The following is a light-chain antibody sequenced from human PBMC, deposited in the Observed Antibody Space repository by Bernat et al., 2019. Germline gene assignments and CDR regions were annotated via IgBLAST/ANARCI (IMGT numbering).Light chain of an antibody. CDR2: GAS. CDR3: QRYINWPLT. CDR1: QSVSSN. V-gene: IGKV3-15*01. Sequence: EKVMTQSPATLSVSPGERATLSCRASQSVSSNLAWYQQKPGQAPRLLIYGASTRATGIPVRFSGSGSGTQFTLTISSLQSEDFAVYYCQRYINWPLTFGGGNKVEIK. J-gene: IGKJ4*01.